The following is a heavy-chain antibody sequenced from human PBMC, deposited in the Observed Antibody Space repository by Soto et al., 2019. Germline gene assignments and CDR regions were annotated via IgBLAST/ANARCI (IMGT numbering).Heavy chain of an antibody. CDR3: ARESITIFGVLTGGMDV. D-gene: IGHD3-3*01. CDR1: GFTVSSNY. J-gene: IGHJ6*02. V-gene: IGHV3-53*01. CDR2: LYSGGST. Sequence: PGGSLRLSCAASGFTVSSNYMTWVRQAPGKGLEWVSVLYSGGSTYYADSVKGRFTISRDSSKNTLYLQMNSLRAEDTAVYYCARESITIFGVLTGGMDVWGQGTTVTVSS.